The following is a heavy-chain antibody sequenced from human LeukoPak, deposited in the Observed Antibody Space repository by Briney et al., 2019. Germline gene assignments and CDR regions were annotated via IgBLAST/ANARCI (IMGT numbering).Heavy chain of an antibody. D-gene: IGHD2-2*01. CDR3: ARGWRHYQPGATFDY. Sequence: PGGSLRLSCAASGFTFSSYWMNWVRQVPGEGLVWVSRMYTEGDTTSYADSVKGRFTTSRDNANNIVYLQMNSLRVDDTGVYYCARGWRHYQPGATFDYCGQGTVVTVSS. CDR2: MYTEGDTT. J-gene: IGHJ4*02. CDR1: GFTFSSYW. V-gene: IGHV3-74*01.